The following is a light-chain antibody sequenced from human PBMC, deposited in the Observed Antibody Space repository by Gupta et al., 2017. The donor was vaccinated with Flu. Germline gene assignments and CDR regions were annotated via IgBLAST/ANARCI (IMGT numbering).Light chain of an antibody. Sequence: ATLSLSPGERAALSCRASQSVSNSLAWYQQKPGQAPRLLIYDASNRATGIPARFSGSGYGTDXTLTIRXREPEDIAVHSCQQRVDWLSNTFGXGTRLEV. CDR3: QQRVDWLSNT. CDR2: DAS. J-gene: IGKJ5*01. CDR1: QSVSNS. V-gene: IGKV3-11*01.